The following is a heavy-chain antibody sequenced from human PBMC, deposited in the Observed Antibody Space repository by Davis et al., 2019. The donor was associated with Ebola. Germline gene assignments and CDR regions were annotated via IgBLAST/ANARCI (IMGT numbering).Heavy chain of an antibody. D-gene: IGHD6-13*01. V-gene: IGHV4-34*01. CDR3: ARGRRLYSSSRFDY. CDR2: INHSGST. Sequence: GSLRLSCAVYGGSFSGYYWSWIRQPPGKGLEWIGEINHSGSTNYNPSLKGRVTISVDTSKNQFSLKLSSVTAADTAVYYCARGRRLYSSSRFDYWGQGTLVTVSS. CDR1: GGSFSGYY. J-gene: IGHJ4*02.